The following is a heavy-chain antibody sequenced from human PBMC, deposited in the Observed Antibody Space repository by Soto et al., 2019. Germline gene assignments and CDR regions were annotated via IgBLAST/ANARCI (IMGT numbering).Heavy chain of an antibody. CDR3: EXVFRLGEYRFAD. V-gene: IGHV4-34*01. D-gene: IGHD3-16*01. Sequence: TLSLTCAVYGGCFSGYYWNWIRQPPGKGLEWIGEINHSGITNYNPSLKSRVTISLDTSKSQFSLKPSSVTAADTAVYYCEXVFRLGEYRFADWGRGTLVTVSS. CDR1: GGCFSGYY. CDR2: INHSGIT. J-gene: IGHJ4*02.